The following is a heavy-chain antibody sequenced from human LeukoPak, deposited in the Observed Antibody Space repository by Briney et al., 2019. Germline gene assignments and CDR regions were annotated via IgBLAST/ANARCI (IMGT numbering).Heavy chain of an antibody. Sequence: PGGSLRLSCAASGFTFSSYWMSWVRQAPGKGLEWVANIKQDGSEKYYVDSVKGRFTISRDNAKNSLYLQMNSLRAEDTAVYYCARARGVRGVISPHYYYYMDVWGKGTTVTISS. D-gene: IGHD3-10*01. CDR2: IKQDGSEK. CDR3: ARARGVRGVISPHYYYYMDV. CDR1: GFTFSSYW. V-gene: IGHV3-7*01. J-gene: IGHJ6*03.